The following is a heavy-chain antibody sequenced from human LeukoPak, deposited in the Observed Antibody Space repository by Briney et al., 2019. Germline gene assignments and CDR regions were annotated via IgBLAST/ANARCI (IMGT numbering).Heavy chain of an antibody. V-gene: IGHV1-2*02. CDR3: TRDGFSGAAFDY. CDR1: GFTFTGYF. CDR2: IHPNNGGT. J-gene: IGHJ4*02. Sequence: ASVKVSFKASGFTFTGYFIHWVRQAPGQRLEWMGWIHPNNGGTKYAQKFQGRVTMTRDTSINTDYMELSRLRSDDTALYYCTRDGFSGAAFDYWGQGTLVTVSS. D-gene: IGHD7-27*01.